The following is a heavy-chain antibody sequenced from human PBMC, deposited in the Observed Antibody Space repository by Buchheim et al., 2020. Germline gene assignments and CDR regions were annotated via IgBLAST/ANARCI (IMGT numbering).Heavy chain of an antibody. V-gene: IGHV3-48*03. CDR1: GFTFSSYE. D-gene: IGHD2-2*02. J-gene: IGHJ6*02. CDR2: ISGSGSTI. Sequence: EVQLVESGGGLVQPGGSLRLSCAASGFTFSSYEMNWVRQAPGKGLEWVSYISGSGSTIYYADSVKGRFTISRDNAKNSLYLQMNSLRAEDTAVYYCARAGYCSSTSCYIQGIFYYYYYGMDVWGQGTT. CDR3: ARAGYCSSTSCYIQGIFYYYYYGMDV.